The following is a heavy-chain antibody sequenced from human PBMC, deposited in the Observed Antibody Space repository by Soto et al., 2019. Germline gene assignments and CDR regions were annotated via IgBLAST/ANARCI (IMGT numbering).Heavy chain of an antibody. CDR3: ASPALIAVAGPLDY. D-gene: IGHD6-19*01. V-gene: IGHV1-69*02. CDR1: GGTYSSYT. Sequence: PVKRSCKASGGTYSSYTSSRGRQAHGQGLEWMGRIIPILGIANYAQKFQGRVTITADKSTSTAYMELSSLRSEDTAVYYCASPALIAVAGPLDYWGQGTLVSVSS. J-gene: IGHJ4*02. CDR2: IIPILGIA.